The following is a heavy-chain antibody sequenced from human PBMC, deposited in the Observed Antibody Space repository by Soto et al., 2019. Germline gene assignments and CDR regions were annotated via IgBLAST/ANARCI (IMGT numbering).Heavy chain of an antibody. CDR1: GYTFTSYG. CDR3: AREGIEMATIQNYYYYGMDV. D-gene: IGHD5-12*01. CDR2: INPSGGST. V-gene: IGHV1-46*01. Sequence: QVQLVQSGAEVKKPGASVKVSCKASGYTFTSYGISWVRQAPGQGLEWMGIINPSGGSTSYAQKFQGRVTMTRDTSTSTVYMELSSLRSEDTAVYYCAREGIEMATIQNYYYYGMDVWGQGTTVTVSS. J-gene: IGHJ6*02.